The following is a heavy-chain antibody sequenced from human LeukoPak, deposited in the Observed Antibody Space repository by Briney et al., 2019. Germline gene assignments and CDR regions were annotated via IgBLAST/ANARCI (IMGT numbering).Heavy chain of an antibody. Sequence: SETLSLTCTVSGGSISGYYWSWIRQPPGKGLEWIGYIYYSGSTNYNPSLKSRVTISVDTSKNQFSLKLSSVTAADTAVYYCASGPAWDYYDSSGYYYWWYFDLWGRGTLVTVSS. CDR3: ASGPAWDYYDSSGYYYWWYFDL. J-gene: IGHJ2*01. CDR2: IYYSGST. V-gene: IGHV4-59*01. CDR1: GGSISGYY. D-gene: IGHD3-22*01.